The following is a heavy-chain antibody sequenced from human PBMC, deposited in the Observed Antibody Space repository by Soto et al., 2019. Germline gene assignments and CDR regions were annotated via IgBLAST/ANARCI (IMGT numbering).Heavy chain of an antibody. CDR3: ASDYGGGDCCWAFDI. V-gene: IGHV4-34*01. CDR1: GGSFSGYY. J-gene: IGHJ3*02. Sequence: QVQLQQWGAGLLKPSETLSLTCAVYGGSFSGYYWSWIRHPPGRGLEWIGEINHSGSTNYNSSLQSRVTRSVYTSNNQFSIKLSSVTAADTAVYYCASDYGGGDCCWAFDIWVQGKMVTVSS. D-gene: IGHD2-21*02. CDR2: INHSGST.